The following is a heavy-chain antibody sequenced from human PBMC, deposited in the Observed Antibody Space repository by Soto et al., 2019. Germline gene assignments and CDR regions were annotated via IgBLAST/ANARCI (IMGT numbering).Heavy chain of an antibody. Sequence: SETLSLTCAVYGGSFSGYYWSWIRQPPGKGLEWIGEINHSGSTNYNPSLKSRVTISVDTSKNQFSLKLSSVTAADTAVYYCASLVRQQLSISTRVPRIWFDPWGQGTLVTVSS. CDR3: ASLVRQQLSISTRVPRIWFDP. D-gene: IGHD6-13*01. CDR1: GGSFSGYY. CDR2: INHSGST. V-gene: IGHV4-34*01. J-gene: IGHJ5*02.